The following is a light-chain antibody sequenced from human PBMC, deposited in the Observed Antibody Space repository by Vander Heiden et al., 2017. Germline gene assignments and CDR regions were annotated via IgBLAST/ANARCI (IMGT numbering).Light chain of an antibody. CDR3: QVWDSISNVV. CDR1: TLGSTG. Sequence: SYVLSQPPSVSVAPGKTATITCGGTTLGSTGVHWYQQRPGQAPVLVVSDDGDRPSGIPERFSGSNSGNTATLTISRVEAGDEADYYCQVWDSISNVVFGGGTKLTVL. J-gene: IGLJ2*01. CDR2: DDG. V-gene: IGLV3-21*03.